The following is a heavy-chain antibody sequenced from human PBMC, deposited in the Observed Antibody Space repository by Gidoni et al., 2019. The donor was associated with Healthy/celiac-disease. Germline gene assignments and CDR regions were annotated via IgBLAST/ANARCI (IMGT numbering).Heavy chain of an antibody. D-gene: IGHD6-19*01. CDR1: GFTFSSYA. Sequence: EVQLVESGGGLVQPGGSLRRSFAASGFTFSSYAMSWVRQAPGTGLEWGSAISGIGGSTYYEDSVKGRFTISRDNSKNTLYLQMNSLRAEDTAVYYCAKATYSSRGGDAFDIWGQGTMVTVSS. CDR2: ISGIGGST. V-gene: IGHV3-23*04. CDR3: AKATYSSRGGDAFDI. J-gene: IGHJ3*02.